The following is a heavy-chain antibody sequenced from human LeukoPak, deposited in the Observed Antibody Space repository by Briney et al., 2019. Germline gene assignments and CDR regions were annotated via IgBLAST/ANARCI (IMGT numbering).Heavy chain of an antibody. V-gene: IGHV1-69*05. CDR1: GGTFSSYA. D-gene: IGHD3-22*01. J-gene: IGHJ3*02. Sequence: SVKVSCKASGGTFSSYAISWVRQAPGQGLEWMGGIIPIFGTANYAQKFQGRVTVTTDESTSTAYMELSSLRSEDTAVYYCAGTYYYDSSGSYRAFDIWGQGTMVTVSS. CDR3: AGTYYYDSSGSYRAFDI. CDR2: IIPIFGTA.